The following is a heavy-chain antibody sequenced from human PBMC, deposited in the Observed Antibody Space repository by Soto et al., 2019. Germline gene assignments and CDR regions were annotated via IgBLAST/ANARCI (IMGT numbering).Heavy chain of an antibody. D-gene: IGHD3-9*01. Sequence: VESLKISGKGPGYSFTSYWICSVHQMPGKGLEWMGIIYPGDSDTRYSPSFQGQVTISADKSISTAYLQWSSLKASDNAMYYCARSPVLRYFDWLSRSFSAFDYWGQGTLVTVSS. CDR2: IYPGDSDT. CDR3: ARSPVLRYFDWLSRSFSAFDY. V-gene: IGHV5-51*07. CDR1: GYSFTSYW. J-gene: IGHJ4*02.